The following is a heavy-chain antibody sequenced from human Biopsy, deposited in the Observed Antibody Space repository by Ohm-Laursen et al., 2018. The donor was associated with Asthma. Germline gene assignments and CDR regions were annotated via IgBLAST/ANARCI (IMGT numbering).Heavy chain of an antibody. Sequence: SSVKVSCNAPGGTFSNFAISWVRQAPGQGLEWLGGIMTVFGTTNYAQKFQGRVTITADESTSTAYMEVTSLRSEDTAIYYCARCQVGYSSGWSLLLKKIYYSGMDVWGQGTAVTVSS. CDR2: IMTVFGTT. V-gene: IGHV1-69*01. D-gene: IGHD6-19*01. J-gene: IGHJ6*02. CDR3: ARCQVGYSSGWSLLLKKIYYSGMDV. CDR1: GGTFSNFA.